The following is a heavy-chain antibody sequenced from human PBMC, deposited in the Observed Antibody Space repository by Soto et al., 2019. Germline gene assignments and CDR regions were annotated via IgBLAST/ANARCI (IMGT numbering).Heavy chain of an antibody. D-gene: IGHD3-3*01. J-gene: IGHJ6*02. V-gene: IGHV3-30-3*01. Sequence: QVQLVESGGGVVQPGRSLRLSCAASGFTFSSYAMHWVRQAPGKGLEWVAVISYDGSNKYNADSVKARFTISRDNSKNTLYLQMNSLRAEDTAVYYCARAGDFWSGYRPDYGMDVWGQGTTVTVSS. CDR2: ISYDGSNK. CDR3: ARAGDFWSGYRPDYGMDV. CDR1: GFTFSSYA.